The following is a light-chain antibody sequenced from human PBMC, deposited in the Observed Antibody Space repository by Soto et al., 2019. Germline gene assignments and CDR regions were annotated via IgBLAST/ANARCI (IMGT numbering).Light chain of an antibody. V-gene: IGLV1-44*01. J-gene: IGLJ2*01. Sequence: QSVLTQPPSASGTPGQRVTISCSGSSSNIGSNTVIWYQQLPGTAPKLLIYSYNQRPSGVPDRFSGSKSGTSASLAIRGLQSEDEADYYCAAWDDSLNGVVFGGGTTLTVL. CDR2: SYN. CDR3: AAWDDSLNGVV. CDR1: SSNIGSNT.